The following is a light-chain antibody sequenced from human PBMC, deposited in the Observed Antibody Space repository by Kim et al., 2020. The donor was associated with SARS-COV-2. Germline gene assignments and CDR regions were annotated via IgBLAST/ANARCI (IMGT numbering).Light chain of an antibody. CDR3: QQYASSVT. CDR1: QTVTCTS. CDR2: TAS. V-gene: IGKV3-20*01. Sequence: SLSSGESDTLSCRASQTVTCTSVAWYQQRPGQPLRLLIYTASSRAIGIPDRFSGSGYGTDFTLTISRLEPEDFAVYHCQQYASSVTFGGGTKLEIK. J-gene: IGKJ4*01.